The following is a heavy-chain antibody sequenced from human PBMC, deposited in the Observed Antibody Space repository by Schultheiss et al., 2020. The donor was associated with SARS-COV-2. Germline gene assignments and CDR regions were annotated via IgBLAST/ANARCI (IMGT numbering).Heavy chain of an antibody. J-gene: IGHJ6*02. CDR2: IKSKTDGGTT. V-gene: IGHV3-15*01. D-gene: IGHD6-6*01. CDR3: TTDVSSSTSIFYYYGMDV. CDR1: GFTVSSNE. Sequence: GGSLRLSCAASGFTVSSNEMSWVRQAPGKGLEWVGRIKSKTDGGTTDYAAPVKGRFTISRDDSKNTLYLQMNSLKTEDTAVYYCTTDVSSSTSIFYYYGMDVWGQGTTVTVSS.